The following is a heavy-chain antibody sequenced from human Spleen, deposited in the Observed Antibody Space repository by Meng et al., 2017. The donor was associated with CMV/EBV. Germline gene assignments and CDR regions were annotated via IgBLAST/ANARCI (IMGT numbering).Heavy chain of an antibody. V-gene: IGHV1-69*04. CDR1: GYTFTNYY. CDR3: ARDRTIFGVVYYYYGMDV. J-gene: IGHJ6*02. D-gene: IGHD3-3*01. Sequence: SVKVSCKASGYTFTNYYMHWVRQAPGQGLEWMGRVFPILDITNYAQKFQGRVTITADKSTSISYMELSSLRSEDTAVYYCARDRTIFGVVYYYYGMDVWGQGTTVTVSS. CDR2: VFPILDIT.